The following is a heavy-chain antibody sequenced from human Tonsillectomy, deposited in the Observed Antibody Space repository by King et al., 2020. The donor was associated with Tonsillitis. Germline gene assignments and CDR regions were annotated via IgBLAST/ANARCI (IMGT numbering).Heavy chain of an antibody. V-gene: IGHV3-33*08. CDR3: ARDLRSRYLDY. CDR1: GFTFKNYG. J-gene: IGHJ4*02. CDR2: IWHDGSNE. Sequence: QLVQSGGGVVQPGRSLTLSCAASGFTFKNYGMHWVRQAPGKGLEWVAVIWHDGSNEYYADSVKGRFTISRDNSKNMLYVQMNSLRVEDTALYYCARDLRSRYLDYWGQGSLVTVSS.